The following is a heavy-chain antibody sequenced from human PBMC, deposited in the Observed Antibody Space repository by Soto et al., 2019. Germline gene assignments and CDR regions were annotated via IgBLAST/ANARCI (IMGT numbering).Heavy chain of an antibody. CDR2: ISAYNGNT. V-gene: IGHV1-18*01. Sequence: ASVKVSCKASGYTFTSYGISWVRQAPGQGLEWMGWISAYNGNTNYAQKLQGRVTMTTDTSTSTAYMELRSLRSDDTAVYYCARDFGAVYYGSGSRGWFDPWGQGTLVTVSS. CDR1: GYTFTSYG. J-gene: IGHJ5*02. D-gene: IGHD3-10*01. CDR3: ARDFGAVYYGSGSRGWFDP.